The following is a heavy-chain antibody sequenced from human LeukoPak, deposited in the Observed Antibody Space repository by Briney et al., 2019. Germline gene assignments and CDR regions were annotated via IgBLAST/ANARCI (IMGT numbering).Heavy chain of an antibody. D-gene: IGHD3-10*01. CDR2: IYSGGST. CDR1: GFTVSTRY. Sequence: GGSLRLSCAASGFTVSTRYISWVRQAPGKGLEWVSVIYSGGSTYYADSVKGRFTISRDNSKNTLYLQMNSLRAEDTAVYYCARDLITMVRGVIIRPPSFDYWGQGTLVTVSS. J-gene: IGHJ4*02. V-gene: IGHV3-66*01. CDR3: ARDLITMVRGVIIRPPSFDY.